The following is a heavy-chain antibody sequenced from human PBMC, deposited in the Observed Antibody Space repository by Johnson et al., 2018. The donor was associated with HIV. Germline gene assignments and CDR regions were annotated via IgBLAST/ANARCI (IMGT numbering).Heavy chain of an antibody. CDR2: IYDGGRT. V-gene: IGHV3-53*01. CDR1: GFTVSTYH. J-gene: IGHJ3*02. CDR3: ARGPSAYCGGDCPGGAFDI. D-gene: IGHD2-21*02. Sequence: VQLVESGGGLIQPGESLRLSCAASGFTVSTYHMSWVRQAPGKGLEWVSVIYDGGRTYYGDSVKGRFTISGDTSKNTLHLEMNSLRAEDTAMYYCARGPSAYCGGDCPGGAFDIWGQGTMVTVSS.